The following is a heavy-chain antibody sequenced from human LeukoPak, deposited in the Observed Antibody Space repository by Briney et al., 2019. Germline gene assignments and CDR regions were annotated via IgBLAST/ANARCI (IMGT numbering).Heavy chain of an antibody. D-gene: IGHD2-21*02. CDR3: ARDHSNEMCGGDCFASWFDP. Sequence: ASVKVSCKTSGYXFIRHWIHWVRQAPGQGLEWMGIINPKDGATDFAQRFQGRVTMTTDTSTSTVYMELSSLRSEDTAVYYCARDHSNEMCGGDCFASWFDPWGQGTLVTVSS. CDR2: INPKDGAT. V-gene: IGHV1-46*01. CDR1: GYXFIRHW. J-gene: IGHJ5*02.